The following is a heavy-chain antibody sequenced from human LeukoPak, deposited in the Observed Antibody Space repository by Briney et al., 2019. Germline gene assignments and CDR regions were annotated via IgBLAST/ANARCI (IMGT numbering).Heavy chain of an antibody. V-gene: IGHV4-34*01. CDR3: ARPLRCSGNDCYMDNWFDP. Sequence: SETLSLTCAVYGGSFSGYYWNWIRQPPGKGLEWIGEINHSGSTNYNPSLKSRVTISIDTSKNQFSLKLNSVTAADTAVYYCARPLRCSGNDCYMDNWFDPWGQGSLVTVSP. J-gene: IGHJ5*02. CDR2: INHSGST. D-gene: IGHD2-2*02. CDR1: GGSFSGYY.